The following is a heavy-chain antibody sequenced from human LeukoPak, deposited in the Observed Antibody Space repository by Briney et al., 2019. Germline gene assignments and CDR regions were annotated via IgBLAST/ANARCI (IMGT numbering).Heavy chain of an antibody. V-gene: IGHV3-9*01. CDR1: GFTFDDYA. Sequence: PGGSLRLSCAASGFTFDDYAMHWVRHAPGKGLEWVSGISWNSGSIGYADSVKGRFTISRDNAKNSLYLQTNSLRAEDTALYYCAKGPGVYYYYGMDVWGQGTTVTVSS. CDR2: ISWNSGSI. D-gene: IGHD3-10*01. J-gene: IGHJ6*02. CDR3: AKGPGVYYYYGMDV.